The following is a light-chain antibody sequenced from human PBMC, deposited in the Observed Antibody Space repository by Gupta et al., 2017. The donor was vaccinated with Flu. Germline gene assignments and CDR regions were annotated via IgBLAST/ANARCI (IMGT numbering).Light chain of an antibody. V-gene: IGLV1-44*01. J-gene: IGLJ3*02. CDR2: RNN. Sequence: QSVVTQPPSAYGTPGQRVTMSCFGSSSNIGRNTVNWYQHLPGTAPKLLSHRNNQRPAGVSDRFSASKSGSSGSLAISGLQSEDEADYYCVAWDDGLKGWVFGGGTKLTVL. CDR3: VAWDDGLKGWV. CDR1: SSNIGRNT.